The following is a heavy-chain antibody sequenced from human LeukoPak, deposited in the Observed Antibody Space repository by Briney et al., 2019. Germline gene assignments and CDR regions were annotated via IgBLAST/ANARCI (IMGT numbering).Heavy chain of an antibody. D-gene: IGHD3-16*01. CDR2: IYWDDDK. Sequence: SGPTLVNPTQTLTLTFTFSGFSLCTSGVGVGWIRQPPGKALEWLALIYWDDDKRYSPSLKSRLTITKDTSKNQVVLTMTNMDPVATATYYCAQQYSDYGDYWFDPWGQGTLVTVSS. J-gene: IGHJ5*02. CDR1: GFSLCTSGVG. V-gene: IGHV2-5*02. CDR3: AQQYSDYGDYWFDP.